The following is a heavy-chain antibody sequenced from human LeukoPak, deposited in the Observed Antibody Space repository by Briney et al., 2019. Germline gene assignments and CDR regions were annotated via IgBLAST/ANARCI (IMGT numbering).Heavy chain of an antibody. CDR3: ARTLPLDYYDSSGYPGAFDI. CDR1: GGSISSYY. V-gene: IGHV4-59*12. Sequence: SETLSLTCTVSGGSISSYYWSWIRQPPGKGLEWIGYIYYSGSTNYNPSLKSRVTISVDTSKNQFSLKLSSVTAADTAVYYCARTLPLDYYDSSGYPGAFDIWGQGTMVTVSS. CDR2: IYYSGST. J-gene: IGHJ3*02. D-gene: IGHD3-22*01.